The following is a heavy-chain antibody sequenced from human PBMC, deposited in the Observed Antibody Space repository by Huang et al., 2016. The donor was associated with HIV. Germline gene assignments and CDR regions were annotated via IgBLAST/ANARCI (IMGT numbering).Heavy chain of an antibody. Sequence: VQLVQSGAEVKKPGESLKISWKGSGYSFSSYWIAWVRQMPGKGLEWMGIIFPDDSDTPSIPSFEGQVTISADKSIGTAYLQWSSLKASDTAMYYCARRFSSSSGYFDYWGQGSLVTVSS. J-gene: IGHJ4*02. D-gene: IGHD6-6*01. CDR3: ARRFSSSSGYFDY. CDR2: IFPDDSDT. V-gene: IGHV5-51*01. CDR1: GYSFSSYW.